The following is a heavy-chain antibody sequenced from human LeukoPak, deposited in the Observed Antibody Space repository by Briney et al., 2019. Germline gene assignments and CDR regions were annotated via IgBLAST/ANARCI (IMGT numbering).Heavy chain of an antibody. CDR1: GFTFSSYA. V-gene: IGHV3-23*01. Sequence: PGGSLRLSCAASGFTFSSYAMSWVRQAPGKGLEWVSAISGSGGSAYYADSVKGRFTISRDNSKNTLYLQMNSLRAEDTAVYYCAKDPYSGSYFDYWGQGTLVTVSS. CDR3: AKDPYSGSYFDY. CDR2: ISGSGGSA. J-gene: IGHJ4*02. D-gene: IGHD1-26*01.